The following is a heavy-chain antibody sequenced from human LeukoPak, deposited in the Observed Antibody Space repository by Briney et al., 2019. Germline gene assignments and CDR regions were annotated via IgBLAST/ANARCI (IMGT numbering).Heavy chain of an antibody. V-gene: IGHV4-59*01. CDR1: GGSISSYY. CDR3: ARANIVDCYYYYGMDV. D-gene: IGHD5-12*01. Sequence: SETLSLTCTVSGGSISSYYWSWIRQPPGKGLEWIGYIYYSGSTNYNPSLKSRVTISVDTSKNQFSLKLSSVTAADTAVYYCARANIVDCYYYYGMDVWGQGTTVTVSS. J-gene: IGHJ6*02. CDR2: IYYSGST.